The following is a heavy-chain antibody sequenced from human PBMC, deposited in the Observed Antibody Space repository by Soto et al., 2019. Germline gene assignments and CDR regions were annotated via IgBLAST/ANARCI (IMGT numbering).Heavy chain of an antibody. J-gene: IGHJ4*02. Sequence: GGSLRLSCAASGVTFSSYGMHWVRQAPGKGLEWVAVISYDGSNKYYADSVKGRFTISRDNSKNTLYLQMNSLRAEDTAVYYCAKGFTVTXDYWGQGTLVTVSS. CDR2: ISYDGSNK. V-gene: IGHV3-30*18. CDR3: AKGFTVTXDY. D-gene: IGHD4-17*01. CDR1: GVTFSSYG.